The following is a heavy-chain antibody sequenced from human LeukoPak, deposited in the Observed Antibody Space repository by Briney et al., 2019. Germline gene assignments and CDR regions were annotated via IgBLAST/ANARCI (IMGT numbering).Heavy chain of an antibody. CDR2: INHSGST. J-gene: IGHJ4*02. CDR1: GGSFSGYY. V-gene: IGHV4-34*01. CDR3: AGVTIFGVVIMSLFDY. D-gene: IGHD3-3*01. Sequence: SETLSLTCAVYGGSFSGYYWSWIRQPPGKGLEWIGEINHSGSTNYNPSLKSRVTISVDTSKNQFSLKLSSVTAADTAVYYCAGVTIFGVVIMSLFDYWGQGTLVTVSS.